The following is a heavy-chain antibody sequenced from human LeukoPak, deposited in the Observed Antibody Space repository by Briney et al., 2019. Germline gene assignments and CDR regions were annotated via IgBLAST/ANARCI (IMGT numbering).Heavy chain of an antibody. CDR3: ARGGRTYYDFWSGYLPVSVGAFDI. D-gene: IGHD3-3*01. J-gene: IGHJ3*02. V-gene: IGHV4-4*02. Sequence: SGTLSLTCAVSGGSISSSNWWSWVRQPPGKGLEWIGEIYHSGSTNYNPSLKSRVTISVDKSKNQFSLKLSSVTAADTAVYYCARGGRTYYDFWSGYLPVSVGAFDIWGQGTMVTVSS. CDR2: IYHSGST. CDR1: GGSISSSNW.